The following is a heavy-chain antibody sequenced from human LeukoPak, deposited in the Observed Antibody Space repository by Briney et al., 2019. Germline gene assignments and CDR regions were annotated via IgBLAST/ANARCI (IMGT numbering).Heavy chain of an antibody. Sequence: GGSLRLSCAASGFIVGSSYMSWVRQAPGKGLEWVSVIYSGGSTYHADSVKGRFTISRDNSKNTLYLQMNSLRGEDTAVYYCARVAFRSSAYISGIEYWGQGTLVTVSS. CDR3: ARVAFRSSAYISGIEY. CDR2: IYSGGST. J-gene: IGHJ4*02. D-gene: IGHD1-14*01. CDR1: GFIVGSSY. V-gene: IGHV3-53*01.